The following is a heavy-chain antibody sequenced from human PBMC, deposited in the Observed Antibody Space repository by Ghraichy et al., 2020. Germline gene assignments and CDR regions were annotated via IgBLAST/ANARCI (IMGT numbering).Heavy chain of an antibody. CDR1: GGSVNSDGPY. Sequence: SETLSLTCTVSGGSVNSDGPYWTWIRHHPGKGLEWIGNIYYSGSTFYNPSLKSRLTISIDASKNQVSLTLTSVTAADTAMYYCARAQVGKYCYGLDVWGQGATVTVSS. CDR3: ARAQVGKYCYGLDV. J-gene: IGHJ6*02. V-gene: IGHV4-31*03. D-gene: IGHD1-26*01. CDR2: IYYSGST.